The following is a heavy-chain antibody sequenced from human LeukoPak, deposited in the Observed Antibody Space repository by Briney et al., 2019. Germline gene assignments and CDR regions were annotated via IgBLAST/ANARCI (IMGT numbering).Heavy chain of an antibody. J-gene: IGHJ3*02. CDR2: MYYNGNT. V-gene: IGHV4-39*02. Sequence: PSETLSLTCTVSGGSTCGGSYYWGWIRQPPGKGLEWIWSMYYNGNTYYNPSLKSRVTISVDTSKNHFSLRLSSVTAADTAVYYCATIAPGTHAFDMWGQGTTVTVSP. CDR3: ATIAPGTHAFDM. D-gene: IGHD2-21*01. CDR1: GGSTCGGSYY.